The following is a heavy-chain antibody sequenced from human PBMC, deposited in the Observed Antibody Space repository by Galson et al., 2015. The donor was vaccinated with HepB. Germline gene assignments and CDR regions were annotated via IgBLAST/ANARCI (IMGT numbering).Heavy chain of an antibody. V-gene: IGHV1-18*01. J-gene: IGHJ5*02. CDR1: GYTFTSYG. CDR3: ARAEGGIYTSGWYFDP. D-gene: IGHD6-19*01. Sequence: SVKVSCKASGYTFTSYGISWVRQAPGQGLEWMGWISAYNGNTNYAQMLQGRVTMTTDTSTSTAYMELRSLTSDDTAVYYCARAEGGIYTSGWYFDPWGQGTLVTVSS. CDR2: ISAYNGNT.